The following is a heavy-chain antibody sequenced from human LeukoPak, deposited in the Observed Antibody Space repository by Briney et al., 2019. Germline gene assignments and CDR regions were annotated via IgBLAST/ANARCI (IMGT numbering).Heavy chain of an antibody. V-gene: IGHV1-18*01. CDR3: ARDPGGTWGFDY. CDR2: ISIYSGNT. D-gene: IGHD7-27*01. CDR1: GYTFTSYG. J-gene: IGHJ4*02. Sequence: GASVKDSCKASGYTFTSYGISWVRQAPGQGLEWMGWISIYSGNTNYAQKFQDRISMTTDTSTSTAYMELRSLKSDDTAVYYCARDPGGTWGFDYWGQGALVTVSS.